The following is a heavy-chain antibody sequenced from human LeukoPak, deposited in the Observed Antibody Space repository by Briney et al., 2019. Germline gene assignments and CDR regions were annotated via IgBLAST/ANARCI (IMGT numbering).Heavy chain of an antibody. CDR3: ATGALLGYCSGGSCYSAYYY. CDR2: FDPEDGET. Sequence: GASVKVSCKVSGYTLTELSMHWVRQAPGKGLEWMGGFDPEDGETIYAQKFQGRVTMTEDTSTDTAYMELSSLRSEDTAVYYCATGALLGYCSGGSCYSAYYYWGQGTLVTVSS. D-gene: IGHD2-15*01. V-gene: IGHV1-24*01. J-gene: IGHJ4*02. CDR1: GYTLTELS.